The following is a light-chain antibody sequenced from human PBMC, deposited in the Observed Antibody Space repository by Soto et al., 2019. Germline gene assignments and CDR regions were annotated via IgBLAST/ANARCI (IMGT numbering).Light chain of an antibody. CDR3: MQTLQIPST. CDR1: QSVLHTSGSTL. J-gene: IGKJ2*01. Sequence: DIVMTQSPLSLAVTPGEPASISCRSSQSVLHTSGSTLVDWYLQKPGQSPQLLIYLGSNRASGVPDKFRGSGSGIDFTLKISRLEAEDVGIYYCMQTLQIPSTFGQGTRLEL. CDR2: LGS. V-gene: IGKV2-28*01.